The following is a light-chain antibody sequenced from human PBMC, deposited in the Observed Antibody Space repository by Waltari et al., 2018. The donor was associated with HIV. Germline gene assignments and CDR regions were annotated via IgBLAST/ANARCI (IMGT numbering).Light chain of an antibody. CDR3: QVWDSSSDHHYV. V-gene: IGLV3-21*02. CDR2: DDS. J-gene: IGLJ1*01. Sequence: SYVLPQPPSVSVAPGQTARITCGGNNIGRKSVHWYQQKPGQAPVLVVYDDSDRPSGIPERFSGSNSGNTATLTISRVEAGDEADYYCQVWDSSSDHHYVFGTGTKVTVL. CDR1: NIGRKS.